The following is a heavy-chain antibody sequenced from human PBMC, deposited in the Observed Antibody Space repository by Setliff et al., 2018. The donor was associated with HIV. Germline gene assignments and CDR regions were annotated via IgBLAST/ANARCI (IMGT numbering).Heavy chain of an antibody. J-gene: IGHJ4*02. CDR1: GGSISSSHDF. CDR2: ISYGGIT. CDR3: ARVPGRDYYDTSGDFDY. Sequence: PSETLSLTCTVSGGSISSSHDFWNWNRQPPGKGLEWIGAISYGGITYYNPSLTSRVTISVDTSKNQFSLKVTSVTAADTAVYYCARVPGRDYYDTSGDFDYWGLGTLVTVSS. V-gene: IGHV4-39*07. D-gene: IGHD3-22*01.